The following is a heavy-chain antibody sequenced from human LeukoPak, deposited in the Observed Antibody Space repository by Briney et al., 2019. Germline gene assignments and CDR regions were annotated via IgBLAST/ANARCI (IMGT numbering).Heavy chain of an antibody. V-gene: IGHV3-23*01. Sequence: GGSLRLSCAASGFTFSNYAMSWVRQAPGKGLEWVSSITFSGGGTYYADSAKGRFTISRDNAKNSLYLQMNSLRAEDTAVYYCARGGMTWGAGDYWGQGTLVTVSS. CDR3: ARGGMTWGAGDY. CDR1: GFTFSNYA. CDR2: ITFSGGGT. J-gene: IGHJ4*02. D-gene: IGHD7-27*01.